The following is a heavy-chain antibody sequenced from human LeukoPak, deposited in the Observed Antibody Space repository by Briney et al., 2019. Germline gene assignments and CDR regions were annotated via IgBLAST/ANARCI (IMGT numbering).Heavy chain of an antibody. CDR3: ARDPYYGDYVV. D-gene: IGHD4-17*01. V-gene: IGHV3-48*04. CDR2: ISSSGSTK. J-gene: IGHJ4*02. CDR1: GLPFSTYG. Sequence: SGGSLRLSCEASGLPFSTYGMNWVRQAPGKGLEWVSYISSSGSTKHYADSVKGRFTISRDNAKNSLYLQMNSLRAEDTAVYYCARDPYYGDYVVWGQGTLVTVSS.